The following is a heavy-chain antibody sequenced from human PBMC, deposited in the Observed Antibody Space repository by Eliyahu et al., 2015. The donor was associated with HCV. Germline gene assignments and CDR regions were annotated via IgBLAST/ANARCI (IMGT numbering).Heavy chain of an antibody. CDR1: GFSVSSNY. V-gene: IGHV3-53*01. D-gene: IGHD1/OR15-1a*01. Sequence: EMQVVESGGGLIQPGGSLRLSCAASGFSVSSNYMNXVRQAPGRGLEWVSVIYDDGSTXYADSVKGRFTISRDNSKNTLFLQMNSLRAEDTAVYHCARDWNNDRIVDYWGQGTLVTVSS. CDR2: IYDDGST. J-gene: IGHJ4*02. CDR3: ARDWNNDRIVDY.